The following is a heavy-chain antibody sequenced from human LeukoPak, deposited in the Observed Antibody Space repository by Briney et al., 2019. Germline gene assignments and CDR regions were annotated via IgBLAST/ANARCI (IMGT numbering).Heavy chain of an antibody. CDR1: GFTFSSYW. D-gene: IGHD2-21*01. CDR2: IKQDGSEK. J-gene: IGHJ3*02. Sequence: GGSLRLSCAASGFTFSSYWMSWVRQAPGKGLEWVANIKQDGSEKYYVDSVKGRFTISRDNAKNSLYLQMNGLRAEDTAVYYCARGGMWWPLPSAFDIWGQGTMVTVSS. V-gene: IGHV3-7*01. CDR3: ARGGMWWPLPSAFDI.